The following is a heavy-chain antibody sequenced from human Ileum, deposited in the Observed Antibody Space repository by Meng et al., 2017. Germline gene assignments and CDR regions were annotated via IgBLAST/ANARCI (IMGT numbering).Heavy chain of an antibody. Sequence: QLRLQESGPGLVKPSETLSLTCSVSSGSFTNNNYYWVWIRRPPGKGLEWIGSIYYGGSTYYNPSLKSRVTISVDTSTNQFSLKLISVTAADTAVYYCARRAHYGDPPRWGQGTLVTVLL. CDR1: SGSFTNNNYY. J-gene: IGHJ4*02. CDR2: IYYGGST. D-gene: IGHD4-17*01. CDR3: ARRAHYGDPPR. V-gene: IGHV4-39*01.